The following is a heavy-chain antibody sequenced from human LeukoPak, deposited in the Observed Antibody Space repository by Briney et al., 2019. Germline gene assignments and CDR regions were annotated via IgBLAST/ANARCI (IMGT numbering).Heavy chain of an antibody. D-gene: IGHD2-15*01. Sequence: GASVKVSCKASGYTFTSYYMHWVRHAPGQGLEWMGIINPSGGSTSYAQKFQGRVTMTRDTSTSTVYMELSSLRSEDTAVYYCARALSGYCSGGSCYGIDDYWGQGTLVTVSS. CDR3: ARALSGYCSGGSCYGIDDY. CDR2: INPSGGST. V-gene: IGHV1-46*01. CDR1: GYTFTSYY. J-gene: IGHJ4*02.